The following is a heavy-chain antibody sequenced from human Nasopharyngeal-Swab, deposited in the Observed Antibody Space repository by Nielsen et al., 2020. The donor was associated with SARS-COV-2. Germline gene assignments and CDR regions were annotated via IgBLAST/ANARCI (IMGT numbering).Heavy chain of an antibody. Sequence: GESQKISCKGSGYSFTSYWIGWVRQMPGKGLEWMGIIYPGDSDTRYSPSFQGQVTISADKSISTAYLQWSSLKASDTAMYYCARLLFRYCSGGSCYSPYNWFDPWGQGTLVTVSS. CDR2: IYPGDSDT. CDR1: GYSFTSYW. V-gene: IGHV5-51*01. J-gene: IGHJ5*02. D-gene: IGHD2-15*01. CDR3: ARLLFRYCSGGSCYSPYNWFDP.